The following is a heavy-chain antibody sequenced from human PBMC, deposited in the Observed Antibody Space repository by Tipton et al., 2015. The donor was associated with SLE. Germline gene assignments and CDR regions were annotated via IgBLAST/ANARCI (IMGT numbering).Heavy chain of an antibody. Sequence: GLVKPSETLSLTCTVSGGSISGYYWSWIRQSPGKGLEWIGYIYYSGSTNYNPSLRSRVTMSVDTSKNQFSLKLTSVSAADTAIYYCARDLRARSYSTLDDAFHIWGQGTVVTVSS. D-gene: IGHD3-10*01. CDR1: GGSISGYY. V-gene: IGHV4-59*13. J-gene: IGHJ3*02. CDR2: IYYSGST. CDR3: ARDLRARSYSTLDDAFHI.